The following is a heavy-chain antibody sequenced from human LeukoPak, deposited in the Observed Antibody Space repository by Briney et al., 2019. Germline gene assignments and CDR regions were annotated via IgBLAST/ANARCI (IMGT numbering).Heavy chain of an antibody. Sequence: ASAKVSCKASCYTFYHLGISLVRQAPGQGLEWMGCISCFNGDTHYAQKFQGRVTMTTDTSTTTAYMELRSLRSDDTALYYCARDPTNTSGRYAYFDYWGQGTLVTVSS. J-gene: IGHJ4*02. CDR2: ISCFNGDT. V-gene: IGHV1-18*01. CDR3: ARDPTNTSGRYAYFDY. CDR1: CYTFYHLG. D-gene: IGHD6-19*01.